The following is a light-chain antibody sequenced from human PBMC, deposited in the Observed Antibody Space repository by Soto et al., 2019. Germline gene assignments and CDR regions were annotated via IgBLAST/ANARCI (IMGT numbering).Light chain of an antibody. CDR1: QTVSSSY. J-gene: IGKJ4*01. V-gene: IGKV3-20*01. CDR2: GAF. Sequence: IVLTQSPGTLSLSPGXRATLSCRTSQTVSSSYLAWYQQKPGQAPRLLIYGAFSRATGIPDRFSGSGSGTDFTLTISRLEPEDFAVYYCQQYGSSPPLTFGGGTKADIK. CDR3: QQYGSSPPLT.